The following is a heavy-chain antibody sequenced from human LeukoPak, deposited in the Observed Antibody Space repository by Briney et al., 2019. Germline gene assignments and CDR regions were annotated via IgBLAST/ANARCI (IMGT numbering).Heavy chain of an antibody. V-gene: IGHV4-39*01. J-gene: IGHJ4*02. Sequence: SETLSLTCTVSGGSISSSSYYWGWIRQPPGKGLEWIGSIYYSGSTYYNPSLKSRVTISVDTSKNQFSLKLSSVTAADTAVYYCARSSIAVAGTEDYWGQGILVIVSS. D-gene: IGHD6-19*01. CDR1: GGSISSSSYY. CDR3: ARSSIAVAGTEDY. CDR2: IYYSGST.